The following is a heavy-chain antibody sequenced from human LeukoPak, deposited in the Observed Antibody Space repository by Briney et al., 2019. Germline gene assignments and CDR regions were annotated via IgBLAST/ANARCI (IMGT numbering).Heavy chain of an antibody. V-gene: IGHV4-59*01. D-gene: IGHD3-9*01. Sequence: KPSETLSLTCTVSGGSMSSFYRGWIRQPPGKGLEWIAYIYHSGDTNYNPSLKSRVTMSVDTSKKQFSLRLSSVTAADTAVYYCARESPLTTGAFDYWGQGTVVTVSS. CDR2: IYHSGDT. J-gene: IGHJ4*02. CDR3: ARESPLTTGAFDY. CDR1: GGSMSSFY.